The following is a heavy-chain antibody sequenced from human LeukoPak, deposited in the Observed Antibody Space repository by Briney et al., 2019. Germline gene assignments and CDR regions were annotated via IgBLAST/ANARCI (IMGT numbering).Heavy chain of an antibody. CDR3: ARHTRSRPPYSYGYYPFDY. CDR1: GGSISSSSYY. CDR2: IYYSGST. J-gene: IGHJ4*02. V-gene: IGHV4-39*01. Sequence: SETLSLTCTVSGGSISSSSYYWGWIRQPPGKGLEWIGSIYYSGSTYYNPSLKSRVTISVDTSKNQFSLKLGSVTAADTAVYYCARHTRSRPPYSYGYYPFDYWGQGTLVTVSS. D-gene: IGHD5-18*01.